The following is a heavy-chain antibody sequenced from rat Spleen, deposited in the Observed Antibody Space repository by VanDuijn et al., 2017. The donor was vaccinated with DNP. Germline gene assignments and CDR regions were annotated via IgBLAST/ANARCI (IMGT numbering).Heavy chain of an antibody. CDR3: IRWNSGHFDY. D-gene: IGHD4-3*01. CDR2: ISASGDST. V-gene: IGHV5-19*01. Sequence: EVQLVESGGGLVQPGRSLKLSCAVSGLTFSNYGMHWIRQAPTKGLEWVATISASGDSTYYRASVKGRFTTSRDNAKSTLFLQMNSLRSEDMATYYCIRWNSGHFDYWGQGVMVTVSS. J-gene: IGHJ2*01. CDR1: GLTFSNYG.